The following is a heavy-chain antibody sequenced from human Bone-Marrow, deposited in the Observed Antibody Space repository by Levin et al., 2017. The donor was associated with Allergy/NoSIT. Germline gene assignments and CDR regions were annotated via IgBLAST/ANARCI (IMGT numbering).Heavy chain of an antibody. V-gene: IGHV1-24*01. CDR1: GYTLTDLS. D-gene: IGHD3-3*02. CDR3: ATDHFLGGLDI. CDR2: YDSELGDT. Sequence: GESLKISCKVSGYTLTDLSIHWVRQAPGKGLEWMGGYDSELGDTVYAQNFQGRVTLTEDTSTDTAYMELTSLISEDTAVYYCATDHFLGGLDIWGQGTMVIVSS. J-gene: IGHJ3*02.